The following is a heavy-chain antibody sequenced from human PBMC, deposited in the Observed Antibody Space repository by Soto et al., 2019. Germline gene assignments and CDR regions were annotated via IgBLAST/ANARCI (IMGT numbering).Heavy chain of an antibody. D-gene: IGHD2-15*01. J-gene: IGHJ4*02. CDR1: GFTFDDYG. V-gene: IGHV3-20*04. CDR3: ARAGFCSGGSCYSIDY. Sequence: EVQLVESGGGVVRPGGSLRLSCAASGFTFDDYGMSWVRQAAGTGLEWVSGNNWNGGSTGYADSVKGRFTISRDNAKHSLYLQMNSLSAEDTALYYCARAGFCSGGSCYSIDYWGQGTLVTVSS. CDR2: NNWNGGST.